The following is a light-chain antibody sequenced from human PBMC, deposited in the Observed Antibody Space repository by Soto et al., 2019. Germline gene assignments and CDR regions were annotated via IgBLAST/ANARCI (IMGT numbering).Light chain of an antibody. J-gene: IGLJ2*01. CDR2: DDT. Sequence: QTALTQPASVCGSPGQSITISCTVTSSYALVSWFQYHPGKAPKLVIYDDTQRPSGVSERLSGSRSGNTASLTITGLQTDDEAAYYCSSYGGRGFGGGTQLTVL. CDR1: SSYAL. V-gene: IGLV2-23*01. CDR3: SSYGGRG.